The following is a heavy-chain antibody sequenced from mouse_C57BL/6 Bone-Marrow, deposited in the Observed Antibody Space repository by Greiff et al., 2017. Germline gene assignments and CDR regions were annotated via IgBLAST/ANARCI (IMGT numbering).Heavy chain of an antibody. CDR2: IDPENGDT. Sequence: VRLQQSGAELVRPGASVKLSCTASGFNIKDDYMHWVKQRPEQGLEWIGWIDPENGDTEYASKFQGKATIPADTSSNTAYLQLSSLTSEDTAVYYCTTSYFDYWGQGTTLTFSS. V-gene: IGHV14-4*01. CDR3: TTSYFDY. J-gene: IGHJ2*01. CDR1: GFNIKDDY.